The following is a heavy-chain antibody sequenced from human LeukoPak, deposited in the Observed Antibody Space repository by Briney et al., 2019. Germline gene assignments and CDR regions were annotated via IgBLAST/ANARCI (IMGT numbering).Heavy chain of an antibody. J-gene: IGHJ4*02. CDR1: GGSISSSSYY. V-gene: IGHV4-39*01. D-gene: IGHD6-19*01. CDR3: ARRVGSGWSFDY. Sequence: SETLSLTCTVSGGSISSSSYYWGWIRQPPGKGLEWIGSIYYSGSTYYNPSLKSRVTISVDTSKNQFSLKLSSVTASDTAVYYCARRVGSGWSFDYWGQGTLVTVSS. CDR2: IYYSGST.